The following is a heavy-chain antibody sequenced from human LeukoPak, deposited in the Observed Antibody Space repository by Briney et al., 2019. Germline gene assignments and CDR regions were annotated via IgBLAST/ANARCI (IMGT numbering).Heavy chain of an antibody. J-gene: IGHJ4*02. CDR2: IYYSGSA. CDR1: AGSISTYQ. V-gene: IGHV4-59*01. D-gene: IGHD4-23*01. CDR3: ARVGVDYSGNIIKYFFDY. Sequence: PSETLSLTCTVSAGSISTYQWSWIRQPPGKGLEWIGNIYYSGSANYNPSLQSRVVISVDTSKNQFSLNLSPVLAADTAVYYCARVGVDYSGNIIKYFFDYWGQGTLVTVSS.